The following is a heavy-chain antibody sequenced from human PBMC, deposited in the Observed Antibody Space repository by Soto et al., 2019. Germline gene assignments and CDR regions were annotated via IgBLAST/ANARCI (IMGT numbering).Heavy chain of an antibody. Sequence: SETLSLTCTVSGGSISSYYWSWIRQPPGKGLEWIGYIYYSGSTNYNPSLKSRVTISVDTSKNQFSLKLSSVTAADTAVYYCARLAYYYDSSDYWGQGTLVTVSS. V-gene: IGHV4-59*08. CDR3: ARLAYYYDSSDY. CDR1: GGSISSYY. CDR2: IYYSGST. J-gene: IGHJ4*02. D-gene: IGHD3-22*01.